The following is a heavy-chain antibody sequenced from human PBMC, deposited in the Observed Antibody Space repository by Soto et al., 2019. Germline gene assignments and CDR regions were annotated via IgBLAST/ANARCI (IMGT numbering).Heavy chain of an antibody. CDR2: IKSKTDGGTT. D-gene: IGHD6-19*01. J-gene: IGHJ4*02. CDR1: GFTFSNAW. V-gene: IGHV3-15*07. CDR3: TTDTPLEQWLVPFDY. Sequence: GGSLRLSCAASGFTFSNAWMNWVRQAPGKGLEWVGRIKSKTDGGTTDYAAPVKGRFTISRDDSKNTLYLQMNSLKTEDTAVYYCTTDTPLEQWLVPFDYWGQGTLVTVSS.